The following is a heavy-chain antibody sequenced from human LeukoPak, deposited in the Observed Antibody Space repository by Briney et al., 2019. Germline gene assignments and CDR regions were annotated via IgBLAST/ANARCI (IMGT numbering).Heavy chain of an antibody. V-gene: IGHV3-30*02. J-gene: IGHJ5*02. CDR3: AKDRPEDSGFDP. CDR1: GFTFSSYG. Sequence: GRSLRLSCAASGFTFSSYGMHWVRQAPGKGLEWVAFIRYDGSNKYYADSVKGRFTISRDNSKNTLYLQMNSLRAEDTAVYYCAKDRPEDSGFDPWGQGTLVTVSS. CDR2: IRYDGSNK. D-gene: IGHD5-18*01.